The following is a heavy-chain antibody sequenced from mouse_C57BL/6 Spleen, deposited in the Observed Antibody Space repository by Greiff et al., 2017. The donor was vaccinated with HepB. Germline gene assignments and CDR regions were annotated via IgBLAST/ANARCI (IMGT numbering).Heavy chain of an antibody. V-gene: IGHV1-4*01. J-gene: IGHJ4*01. CDR1: GYTFTSYT. Sequence: IQLQQSGAELARPGASVKMSCKASGYTFTSYTMHWVKQRPGQGLEWIGYINPSSGYTKYNQKFKDKATLTADKSSSTAYMQLSSLTSEDSAVYYCAKDYGSYAMDYWGQGTSVTVSS. CDR2: INPSSGYT. D-gene: IGHD1-1*01. CDR3: AKDYGSYAMDY.